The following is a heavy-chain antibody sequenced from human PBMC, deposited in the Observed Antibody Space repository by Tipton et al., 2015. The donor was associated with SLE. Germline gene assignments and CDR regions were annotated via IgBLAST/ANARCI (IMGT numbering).Heavy chain of an antibody. CDR2: INHSGST. Sequence: TLSLTCAVYGGSFSGYYWSWIRQPPGKGLEWIGEINHSGSTNYNPSLKSRVTISVDTSKNQFSLKLSSVTAADTAVYYCASEGQWELQGWFDPWGQGTLVTVSS. V-gene: IGHV4-34*01. J-gene: IGHJ5*02. CDR3: ASEGQWELQGWFDP. D-gene: IGHD1-26*01. CDR1: GGSFSGYY.